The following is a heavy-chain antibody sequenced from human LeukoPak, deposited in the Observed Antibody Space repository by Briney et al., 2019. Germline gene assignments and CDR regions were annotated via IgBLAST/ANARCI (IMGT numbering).Heavy chain of an antibody. CDR2: INPSGGST. D-gene: IGHD2-2*02. CDR3: ARGGYCSSTSCYTFGYYYYGMDV. Sequence: ASVKVSCKASGYTFTSYYMHWVRQAPGQGLEWMGIINPSGGSTSYAQKFQGSVTMTRDTSTSTVYMELSSLRSEDTAVYYCARGGYCSSTSCYTFGYYYYGMDVWGQGTTVTVSS. J-gene: IGHJ6*02. V-gene: IGHV1-46*01. CDR1: GYTFTSYY.